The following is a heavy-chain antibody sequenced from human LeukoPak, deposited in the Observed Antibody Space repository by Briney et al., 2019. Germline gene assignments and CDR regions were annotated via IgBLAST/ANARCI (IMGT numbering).Heavy chain of an antibody. D-gene: IGHD2-15*01. J-gene: IGHJ3*02. V-gene: IGHV3-23*01. CDR2: ISGSGGST. Sequence: GGSLRLSCAPSGFTFSTYAMSWVRQAPGGGREWVSAISGSGGSTYYADSVKGRFTISRDNSENTLYLQLNSLRAEDTAVYYCAKAPDRGYARGAFDIWGQGTMVTVSS. CDR3: AKAPDRGYARGAFDI. CDR1: GFTFSTYA.